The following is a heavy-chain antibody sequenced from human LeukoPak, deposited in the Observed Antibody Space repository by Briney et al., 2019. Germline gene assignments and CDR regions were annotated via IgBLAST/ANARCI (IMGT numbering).Heavy chain of an antibody. CDR2: INPNSGGT. Sequence: ASVKVSCKASGYTLTGYYLHWVRQDPGQGLEWVGWINPNSGGTNYAQKFQGRVTMTRDTSISTVYMELSRLRSDDTAVYYCSREDYWGQGTLVTVSS. J-gene: IGHJ4*02. V-gene: IGHV1-2*02. CDR3: SREDY. CDR1: GYTLTGYY.